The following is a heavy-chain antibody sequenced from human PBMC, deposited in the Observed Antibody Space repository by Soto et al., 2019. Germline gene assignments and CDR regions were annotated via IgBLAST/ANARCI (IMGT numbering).Heavy chain of an antibody. CDR3: ARQGPENPTYYYDSSGYYLDAFDI. CDR1: GYSFTSYW. V-gene: IGHV5-51*01. Sequence: ESLKISCKGSGYSFTSYWIGWVRQMPGKGLEWMGIIYPGDSDTRYSPSFQGQVTISADKSISTAYLQWSSLKASDTAMYYCARQGPENPTYYYDSSGYYLDAFDIWGQGTMVTVSS. CDR2: IYPGDSDT. J-gene: IGHJ3*02. D-gene: IGHD3-22*01.